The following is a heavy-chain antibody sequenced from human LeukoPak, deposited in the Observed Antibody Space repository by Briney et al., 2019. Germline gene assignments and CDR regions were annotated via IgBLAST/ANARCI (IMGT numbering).Heavy chain of an antibody. J-gene: IGHJ4*01. Sequence: GGSLRLSCAVSGFTFTDYWMNWVRQAPGKGLEWVASIRQDGGEKSYVDSVKGRSTISRDNTKNSLYLQMSSLRAEDTAVYYCARDGTAPGLYFDLWGQGTLVTVSS. CDR3: ARDGTAPGLYFDL. CDR1: GFTFTDYW. CDR2: IRQDGGEK. V-gene: IGHV3-7*01. D-gene: IGHD6-13*01.